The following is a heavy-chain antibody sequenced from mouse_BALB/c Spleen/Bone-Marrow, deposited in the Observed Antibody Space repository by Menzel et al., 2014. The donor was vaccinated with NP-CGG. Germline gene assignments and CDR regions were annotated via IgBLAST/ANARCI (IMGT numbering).Heavy chain of an antibody. CDR2: IDPANEHT. CDR3: ASLTGTFDY. J-gene: IGHJ2*01. D-gene: IGHD4-1*01. V-gene: IGHV14-3*02. CDR1: GFNIKDTY. Sequence: EVMLVESGAELVKPGASVKLSCTASGFNIKDTYIHWVKQRPEQGLEWIGRIDPANEHTKYDPNFQGKATITADTSSNTAYLQLSSLTSEDTAVYYCASLTGTFDYRGQGSTLTVSS.